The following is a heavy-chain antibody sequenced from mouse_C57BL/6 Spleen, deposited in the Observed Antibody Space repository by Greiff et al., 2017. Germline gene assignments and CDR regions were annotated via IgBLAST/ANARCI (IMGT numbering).Heavy chain of an antibody. Sequence: QVQLQQPGTDLVKPGASVKLSCKASGYTFTSYWMHWVKQRPGQGLEWIGYINPSSGGTNYNETFKSKATLTVDKASSTAYMQLSSLTSEDSAVYYCARSYGSSGNYFDYWGQGTTPTVSS. CDR1: GYTFTSYW. CDR2: INPSSGGT. CDR3: ARSYGSSGNYFDY. D-gene: IGHD1-1*01. V-gene: IGHV1-53*01. J-gene: IGHJ2*01.